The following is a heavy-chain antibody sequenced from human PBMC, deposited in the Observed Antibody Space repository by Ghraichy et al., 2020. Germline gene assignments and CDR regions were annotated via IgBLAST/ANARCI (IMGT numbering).Heavy chain of an antibody. CDR2: IYYSGST. V-gene: IGHV4-39*01. CDR3: ARHYRETRGSYYLRYFDC. D-gene: IGHD1-26*01. CDR1: GGSISSSSYY. Sequence: SETLSLTCTVSGGSISSSSYYWGYIRQPPGKGLEWIGSIYYSGSTYYNPSLKSRVTISVDTSKNQFSLKLSSVTAADTAVYYCARHYRETRGSYYLRYFDCWGQGTLVTVSS. J-gene: IGHJ4*02.